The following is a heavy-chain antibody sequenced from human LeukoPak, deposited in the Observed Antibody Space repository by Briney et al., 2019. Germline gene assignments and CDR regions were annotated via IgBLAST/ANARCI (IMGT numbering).Heavy chain of an antibody. CDR2: ISSSGSS. J-gene: IGHJ4*02. V-gene: IGHV4-59*01. CDR1: GGSISSYF. CDR3: TRSDTHPRHSSSWHFDY. Sequence: PSETLSLTCTVSGGSISSYFWSWIRQPPGKTLEWIGYISSSGSSNYDPSLKSRVTISLDTSKSQFSLKLTSVSAADTAVYYCTRSDTHPRHSSSWHFDYWGQGTLVTVSS. D-gene: IGHD6-13*01.